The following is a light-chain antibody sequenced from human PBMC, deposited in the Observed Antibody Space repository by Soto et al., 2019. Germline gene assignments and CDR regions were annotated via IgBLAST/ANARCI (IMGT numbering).Light chain of an antibody. CDR2: QNG. J-gene: IGLJ7*01. CDR1: KLGDKY. Sequence: SYELTQPPSVSVSPGQTASITCSGDKLGDKYACWYQQKPGQSPVLVIYQNGKRPSGIPERFSGSNSGNTATLTISGTQAMDEADYYCQACDSSTAVFGGGTQLTVL. CDR3: QACDSSTAV. V-gene: IGLV3-1*01.